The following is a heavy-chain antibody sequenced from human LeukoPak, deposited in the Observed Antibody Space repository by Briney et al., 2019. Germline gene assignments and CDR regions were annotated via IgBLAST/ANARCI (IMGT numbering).Heavy chain of an antibody. Sequence: GGSLRLSCAASGFTFDDYTMHWVRQAPGKGLEWVSGISWNSGSIGYADSVKGRFTISRDNAKNSLYLQMNSLRAEDTALYDCAKDRSPVGATPIDYWGQGTLVTVSS. CDR1: GFTFDDYT. D-gene: IGHD1-26*01. V-gene: IGHV3-9*01. J-gene: IGHJ4*02. CDR3: AKDRSPVGATPIDY. CDR2: ISWNSGSI.